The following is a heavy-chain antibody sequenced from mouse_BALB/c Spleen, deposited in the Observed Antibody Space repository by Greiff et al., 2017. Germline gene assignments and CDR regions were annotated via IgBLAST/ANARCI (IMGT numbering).Heavy chain of an antibody. J-gene: IGHJ4*01. Sequence: QVQLKESGAELARPGASVKLSCKASGYTFTSYWMQWVKQRPGQGLEWIGAIYPGDGDTRYTQKFKGKATLTADKSSSTAYMQLSSLASEDSAVYYCAREDGNYLYAMDYWGQGTSVTVSS. CDR2: IYPGDGDT. CDR1: GYTFTSYW. D-gene: IGHD2-1*01. V-gene: IGHV1-87*01. CDR3: AREDGNYLYAMDY.